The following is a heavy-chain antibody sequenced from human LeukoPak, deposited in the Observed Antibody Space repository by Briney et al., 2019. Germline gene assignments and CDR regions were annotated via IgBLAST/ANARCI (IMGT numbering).Heavy chain of an antibody. J-gene: IGHJ5*02. CDR1: GGSISSSSYY. V-gene: IGHV4-39*01. Sequence: PSETLSLTCTVSGGSISSSSYYWGWIRQPPGKGLEWIGSIYYSGSTYYNPSLKSRVTISVDTSKNQFSLKLSSVTAADTAVYYCARVMEGWFDPWGQGTLVTVSS. CDR3: ARVMEGWFDP. D-gene: IGHD1-1*01. CDR2: IYYSGST.